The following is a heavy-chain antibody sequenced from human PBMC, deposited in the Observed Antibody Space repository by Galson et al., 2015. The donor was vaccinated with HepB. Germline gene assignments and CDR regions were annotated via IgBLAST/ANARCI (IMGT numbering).Heavy chain of an antibody. CDR2: ISAYNGNT. J-gene: IGHJ4*02. V-gene: IGHV1-18*01. D-gene: IGHD3-10*01. Sequence: SVKVSCKASGYTFTSYGISWVRQAPGQGLEWMGWISAYNGNTNYAQKLQGRVTMTTDTSTSTAYMELRSLRSDDTAVYYCARTLPDYYGSGSYFPFDYWGQGTLVTVSS. CDR3: ARTLPDYYGSGSYFPFDY. CDR1: GYTFTSYG.